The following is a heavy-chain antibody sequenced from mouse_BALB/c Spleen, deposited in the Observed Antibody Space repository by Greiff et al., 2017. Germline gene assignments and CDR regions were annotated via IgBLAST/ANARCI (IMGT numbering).Heavy chain of an antibody. CDR2: INPGSGGT. V-gene: IGHV1-54*01. CDR1: GYAFTNYL. Sequence: VQLHQSGAELVRPGTSVKVSCKASGYAFTNYLIEWVKQRPGQGLEWIGVINPGSGGTNYNEKFKGKATLTADKSSSTAYMQLSSLTSDDSAVYFCARGLPFAYWGQGTTLTVSS. J-gene: IGHJ2*01. CDR3: ARGLPFAY. D-gene: IGHD5-5*01.